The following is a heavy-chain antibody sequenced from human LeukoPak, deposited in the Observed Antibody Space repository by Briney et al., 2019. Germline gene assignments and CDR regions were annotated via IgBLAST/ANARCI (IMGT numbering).Heavy chain of an antibody. Sequence: PGGSLRLSCAASGFDFNSYVMTWVRQAPGKGLDWFSAISVSGDLTYYADSVKGRFTISRDSSRGTLYLQMTSLTAEDTAVYYCAKGSGTSRPYYFDYWGRGTLVTVSS. V-gene: IGHV3-23*01. CDR3: AKGSGTSRPYYFDY. J-gene: IGHJ4*02. CDR2: ISVSGDLT. CDR1: GFDFNSYV. D-gene: IGHD6-25*01.